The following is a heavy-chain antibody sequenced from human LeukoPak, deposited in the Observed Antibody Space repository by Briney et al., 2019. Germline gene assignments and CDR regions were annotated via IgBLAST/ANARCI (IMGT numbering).Heavy chain of an antibody. V-gene: IGHV4-34*01. D-gene: IGHD1-20*01. Sequence: SETLSLTCAVSGGSFSGYYWSWIRQPPGKGLEWIGEINHSGSTNYNPSLKSRVTISVDTSKNQFSLKLSSVTAADTAVYYCAREGGYNSWFDPWGQGTLVTVSS. CDR1: GGSFSGYY. CDR2: INHSGST. CDR3: AREGGYNSWFDP. J-gene: IGHJ5*02.